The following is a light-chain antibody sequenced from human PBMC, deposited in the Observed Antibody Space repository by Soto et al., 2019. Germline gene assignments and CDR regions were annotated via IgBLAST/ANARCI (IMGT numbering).Light chain of an antibody. Sequence: EIVMTQSPATLSVSPGERATLSCRASQSISSSLAWYQQQPGQAPRLLIYDASNRATGIPARFSGSGSGTDFTLTISSLEPEDFAVYYCQQRSDWPPGFGQGTRLEIK. J-gene: IGKJ5*01. V-gene: IGKV3-11*01. CDR3: QQRSDWPPG. CDR2: DAS. CDR1: QSISSS.